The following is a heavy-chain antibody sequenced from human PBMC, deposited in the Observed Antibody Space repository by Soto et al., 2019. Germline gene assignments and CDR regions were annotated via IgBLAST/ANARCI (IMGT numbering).Heavy chain of an antibody. J-gene: IGHJ3*01. D-gene: IGHD2-21*02. CDR3: AKALGLYCGGDCFDAFDV. CDR1: GLPFNSYA. CDR2: VDGSGFTS. Sequence: EVQLLESGGGLVQPGGSLRLSCAASGLPFNSYAMTWVRQAPGRGLEWVSGVDGSGFTSYHGDSVKGRFTISRDNSKNTLYLQMNSRRAEDTAVYYCAKALGLYCGGDCFDAFDVWGQGAMVSVSS. V-gene: IGHV3-23*01.